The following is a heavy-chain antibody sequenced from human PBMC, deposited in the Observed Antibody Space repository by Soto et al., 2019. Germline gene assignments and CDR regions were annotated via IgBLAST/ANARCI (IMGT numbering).Heavy chain of an antibody. J-gene: IGHJ4*02. CDR2: MSGSGGST. Sequence: EVQLLESGGGLVQPGGSLRLSCAASGFTFSTYAMSWVRQAPGKGLEWVSGMSGSGGSTYYADSVKGRFIISRDKSKNTLYLQQNYLRADDTAVYYWAKALGCARDVIVYWGQGTLVTVCS. CDR1: GFTFSTYA. D-gene: IGHD7-27*01. CDR3: AKALGCARDVIVY. V-gene: IGHV3-23*01.